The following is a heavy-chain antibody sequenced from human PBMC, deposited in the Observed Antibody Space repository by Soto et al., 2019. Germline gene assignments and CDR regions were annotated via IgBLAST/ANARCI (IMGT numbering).Heavy chain of an antibody. CDR3: AKGAVALTTVVTADYYGMDV. Sequence: GGSLRLSCAASGFTFSSYGMHWVRQAPGKGLEWVAVISYDGSNKYYADSVKGRFTISRDNSKNTLYLQMNSLRAEDTAVYYCAKGAVALTTVVTADYYGMDVWGQGTTVTVSS. CDR2: ISYDGSNK. J-gene: IGHJ6*02. V-gene: IGHV3-30*18. D-gene: IGHD4-17*01. CDR1: GFTFSSYG.